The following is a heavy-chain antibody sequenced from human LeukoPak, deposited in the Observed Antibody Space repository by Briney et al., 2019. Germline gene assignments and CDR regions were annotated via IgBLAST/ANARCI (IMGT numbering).Heavy chain of an antibody. CDR1: GYTFTSYG. V-gene: IGHV1-18*01. D-gene: IGHD3-22*01. CDR3: ARDRASSGSYYYYGMDV. Sequence: GASVKVSCKASGYTFTSYGISWVRQAPRQGLEWMGWISAYNGNTNYAQKLQGRVTMTTDTSTSTAYMELRSLRSDDTAVYYCARDRASSGSYYYYGMDVWGQGTTVTVSS. CDR2: ISAYNGNT. J-gene: IGHJ6*02.